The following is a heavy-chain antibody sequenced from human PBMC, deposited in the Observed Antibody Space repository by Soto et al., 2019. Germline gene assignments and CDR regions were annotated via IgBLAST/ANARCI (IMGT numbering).Heavy chain of an antibody. J-gene: IGHJ5*01. CDR3: ARLVSLLHPIDS. D-gene: IGHD3-16*01. CDR2: IVPRHLDV. CDR1: GYTFTSYW. V-gene: IGHV5-51*01. Sequence: GESLKISSQTSGYTFTSYWIGWVRQMPGGGLEGLGIIVPRHLDVRYSRSFEGQVAVSAHRSTATAFLQWRSLEASYSALYFCARLVSLLHPIDSWGQGTPVTVSS.